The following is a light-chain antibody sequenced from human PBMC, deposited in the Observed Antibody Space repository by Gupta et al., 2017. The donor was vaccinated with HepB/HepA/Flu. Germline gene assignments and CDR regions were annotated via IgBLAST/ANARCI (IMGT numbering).Light chain of an antibody. CDR1: SSNIGAGYD. J-gene: IGLJ2*01. V-gene: IGLV1-40*01. CDR2: GNS. CDR3: QSYDSSLSALLV. Sequence: QSVLTQPPSVSGAPGQRATISCPGSSSNIGAGYDVHWYQQLPGTAPKLLIYGNSNRPSGVPDRFSGSKSGTSASLAITGLQAEDEADYYCQSYDSSLSALLVFGGGTKLTVL.